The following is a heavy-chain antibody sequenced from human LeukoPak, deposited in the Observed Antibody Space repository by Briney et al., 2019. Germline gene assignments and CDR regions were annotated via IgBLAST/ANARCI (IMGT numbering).Heavy chain of an antibody. Sequence: SQTLSLTCAISGDSVSSNSAAWNWIRQSPSRGLGWLGRTYYRSKWYNDYAVSVKSRITINPDTSKNQFSLQLNSVSPEDTAVYYCARALRLGWTGVDYWGQGTLVTVSS. V-gene: IGHV6-1*01. D-gene: IGHD6-19*01. CDR2: TYYRSKWYN. CDR1: GDSVSSNSAA. J-gene: IGHJ4*02. CDR3: ARALRLGWTGVDY.